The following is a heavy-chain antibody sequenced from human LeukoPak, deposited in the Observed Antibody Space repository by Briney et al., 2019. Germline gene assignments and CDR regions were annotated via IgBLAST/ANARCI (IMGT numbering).Heavy chain of an antibody. CDR1: GFTFSSYA. CDR2: ISYDGSNK. Sequence: GGSLRLSCAASGFTFSSYAMHWVRQAPGKGLEWVAVISYDGSNKYYADSVKGRFTISRDNSKNTLYLQMNRLRAEDTAVYYCARDYGTVTTAYNWFDPWGQGTLVTVSS. J-gene: IGHJ5*02. CDR3: ARDYGTVTTAYNWFDP. D-gene: IGHD4-17*01. V-gene: IGHV3-30-3*01.